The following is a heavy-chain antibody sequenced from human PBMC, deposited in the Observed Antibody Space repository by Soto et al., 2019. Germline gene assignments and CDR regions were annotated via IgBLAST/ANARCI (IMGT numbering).Heavy chain of an antibody. Sequence: QVQLQQWGAGLLKPSETLSLTCAVYGGSFSGYYWSWIRQPPGKGLEWIGEINHSGSTNYNPSLKILVTISVDTSNNQFSLKLSSVTATDTAVYYCARSNTVTGSYYYYMDVWGKGTTVTVSS. CDR1: GGSFSGYY. J-gene: IGHJ6*03. CDR2: INHSGST. CDR3: ARSNTVTGSYYYYMDV. V-gene: IGHV4-34*01. D-gene: IGHD4-4*01.